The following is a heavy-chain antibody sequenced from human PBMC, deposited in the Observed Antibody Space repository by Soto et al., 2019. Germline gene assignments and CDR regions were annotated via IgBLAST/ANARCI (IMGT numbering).Heavy chain of an antibody. CDR2: IYYSGST. Sequence: QVQLQESGPGLVKPSETLSLTCTVSGGSISSYYWSWIRQPPGKGLEWIGYIYYSGSTNYNPSLKSRVTISVDTSKNQCSLKLSSVTAADTAVYYCARPIMITFGGVIVHDAFDIWGQGTMVTVSS. V-gene: IGHV4-59*01. CDR1: GGSISSYY. CDR3: ARPIMITFGGVIVHDAFDI. D-gene: IGHD3-16*02. J-gene: IGHJ3*02.